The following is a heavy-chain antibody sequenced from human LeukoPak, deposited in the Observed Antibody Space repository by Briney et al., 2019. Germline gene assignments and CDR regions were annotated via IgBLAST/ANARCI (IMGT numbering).Heavy chain of an antibody. Sequence: ASVKVSCKASGGTFSSYAISWVRQAPGQGLEWMGGIIPIFGTANYAQKFQGRVTITADESTSTAYMELSSLRSEDTAVYYCASDLDYYGSGSYYNGESDYWGQGTLVTVSS. J-gene: IGHJ4*02. CDR3: ASDLDYYGSGSYYNGESDY. D-gene: IGHD3-10*01. CDR1: GGTFSSYA. CDR2: IIPIFGTA. V-gene: IGHV1-69*13.